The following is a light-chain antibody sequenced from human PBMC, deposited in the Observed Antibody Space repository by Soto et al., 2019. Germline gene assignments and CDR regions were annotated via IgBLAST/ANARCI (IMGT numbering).Light chain of an antibody. CDR2: GAF. CDR3: QQYESSPPT. CDR1: QSLNRNY. J-gene: IGKJ1*01. Sequence: EVVLTQSPGTLSLSPGERATLSCRASQSLNRNYLAWYQRKPGQPPRLLMYGAFNRATDIPARFSGSVSGTDFTLTITRLEPEDFAVYYFQQYESSPPTFGQGTKVEF. V-gene: IGKV3-20*01.